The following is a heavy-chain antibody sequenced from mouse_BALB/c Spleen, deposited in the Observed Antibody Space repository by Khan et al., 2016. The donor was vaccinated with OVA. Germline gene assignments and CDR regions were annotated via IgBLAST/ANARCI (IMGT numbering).Heavy chain of an antibody. J-gene: IGHJ3*01. V-gene: IGHV3-2*02. D-gene: IGHD3-3*01. CDR1: GYSITSDYA. Sequence: EVQLQESGPGLVKPSQSLSLTCTVTGYSITSDYAWNWIRQFPGNKLEWMGYITYSGSTSYIPSLNSRISITRDTSKNQFFLQLNSVTSEDTATYYCVRGRTYWGQGTLVTVSA. CDR2: ITYSGST. CDR3: VRGRTY.